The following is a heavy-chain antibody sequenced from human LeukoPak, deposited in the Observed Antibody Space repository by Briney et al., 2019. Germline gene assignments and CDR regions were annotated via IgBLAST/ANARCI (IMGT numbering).Heavy chain of an antibody. D-gene: IGHD6-19*01. CDR3: ARRYGSGWYTPSFDY. J-gene: IGHJ4*02. CDR1: GGSFSGYY. Sequence: PSETLSLTCAVYGGSFSGYYWSWIRQPPGKGLEWIGEINHSGSTNYNPSLKSRVTISVDTSKNQFSLKLSFVTAADTAVYYCARRYGSGWYTPSFDYWGQGTLVTVSS. CDR2: INHSGST. V-gene: IGHV4-34*01.